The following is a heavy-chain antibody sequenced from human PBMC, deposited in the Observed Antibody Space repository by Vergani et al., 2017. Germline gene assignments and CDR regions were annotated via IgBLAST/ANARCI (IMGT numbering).Heavy chain of an antibody. CDR2: ISSSSSYI. J-gene: IGHJ4*02. D-gene: IGHD3-22*01. Sequence: EVQLVESGGGLVKPGGSLGLSCAASGFTFSSYSMNWVRQAPGKGLEWVSSISSSSSYIYYADSVKGRFTISRDNAKNSLYLQMNSLRAEDTAVYYCARVGVSNYYDSSGYYKGIDYWGQGTLVTVSS. CDR1: GFTFSSYS. CDR3: ARVGVSNYYDSSGYYKGIDY. V-gene: IGHV3-21*01.